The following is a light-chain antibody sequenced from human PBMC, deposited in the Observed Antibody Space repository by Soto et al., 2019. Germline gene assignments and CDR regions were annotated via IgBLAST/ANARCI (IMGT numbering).Light chain of an antibody. CDR2: DAS. J-gene: IGKJ1*01. Sequence: DIQLTQSPSFLSPSIGESVTITCRASQVISTSLAWFQQKPGKAPNLLIYDASTLESGVPSRFSGSGSGTEFTLTISSLQPEDFATYYCQQFHSFSRTFGQGTKVDIK. V-gene: IGKV1-9*01. CDR3: QQFHSFSRT. CDR1: QVISTS.